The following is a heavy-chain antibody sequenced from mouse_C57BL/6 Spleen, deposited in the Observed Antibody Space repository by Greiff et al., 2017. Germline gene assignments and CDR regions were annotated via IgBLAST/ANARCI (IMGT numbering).Heavy chain of an antibody. CDR2: ISSGSSTI. CDR1: GFTFSDYG. J-gene: IGHJ4*01. Sequence: EVKLVESGGGLVKPGGSLKLSCAASGFTFSDYGMHWVRQAPEKGLEWVAYISSGSSTIYYADTVKGRFTISRDNAKNTQFLQMTSLRSEDTAMYYCGRGAWDYEYMDVWGKGTSVTVSS. D-gene: IGHD2-4*01. V-gene: IGHV5-17*01. CDR3: GRGAWDYEYMDV.